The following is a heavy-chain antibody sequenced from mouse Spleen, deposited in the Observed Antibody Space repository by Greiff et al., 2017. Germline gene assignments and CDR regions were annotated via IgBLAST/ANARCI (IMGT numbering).Heavy chain of an antibody. CDR2: ISYDGSN. D-gene: IGHD2-14*01. V-gene: IGHV3-6*01. CDR3: ARNYRYEDWYFDV. CDR1: GYSITSGYY. Sequence: VQLQQSGPGLVKPSQSLSLTCSVTGYSITSGYYWKWIRQFPGNKLEWMGYISYDGSNNYNPSLKNRISITRDTSKNQFFLKLNSVTTEDTATYYCARNYRYEDWYFDVWGAGTTVTVSS. J-gene: IGHJ1*01.